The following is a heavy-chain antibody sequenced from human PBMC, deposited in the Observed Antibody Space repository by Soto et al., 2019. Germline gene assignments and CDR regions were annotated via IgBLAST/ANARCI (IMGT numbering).Heavy chain of an antibody. D-gene: IGHD3-10*01. CDR1: GGSISSYY. CDR2: IYYSGST. Sequence: SETLSLTCTVSGGSISSYYWSWIRQPPGKGLEWIGYIYYSGSTNYNPSLKSRVTISVDTSKNQFSLKLSSVTAADTAVYYCVRVGYYYGSGSYLVFDYWGQGTLVTVSS. CDR3: VRVGYYYGSGSYLVFDY. V-gene: IGHV4-59*01. J-gene: IGHJ4*02.